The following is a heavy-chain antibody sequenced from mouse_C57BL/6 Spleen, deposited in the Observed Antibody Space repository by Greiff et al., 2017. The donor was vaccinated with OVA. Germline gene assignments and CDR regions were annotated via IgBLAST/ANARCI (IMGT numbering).Heavy chain of an antibody. D-gene: IGHD2-5*01. V-gene: IGHV2-2*01. J-gene: IGHJ4*01. CDR3: ARPTYSNYAMDY. CDR1: GFSLTSYG. CDR2: IWRGGGT. Sequence: VQLQQSGPGLVQPSPSLSISCTVSGFSLTSYGVHWVRQSPGKGLEWLGVIWRGGGTAYNAAFNSRLSISKDNSKSQVFFKMNSLQADDTAIYYCARPTYSNYAMDYWGQGTSVTVSA.